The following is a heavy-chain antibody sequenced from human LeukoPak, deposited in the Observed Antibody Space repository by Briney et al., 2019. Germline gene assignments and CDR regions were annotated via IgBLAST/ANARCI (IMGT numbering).Heavy chain of an antibody. CDR1: GGSISSSSYY. CDR2: IYYSGST. V-gene: IGHV4-39*01. Sequence: PSETLSLTCTVSGGSISSSSYYWGWIRQPPGKGLEWIGSIYYSGSTYYNPSLKSRVTISVDTSKNQFSLKLSSVTAADTAVYYCARHESYSYYFDYWGQGTLVTVSS. CDR3: ARHESYSYYFDY. J-gene: IGHJ4*02. D-gene: IGHD1-26*01.